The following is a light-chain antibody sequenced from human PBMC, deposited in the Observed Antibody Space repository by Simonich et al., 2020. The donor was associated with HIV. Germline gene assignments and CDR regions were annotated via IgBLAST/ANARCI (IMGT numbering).Light chain of an antibody. CDR3: QQRNNWPLFT. V-gene: IGKV3-15*01. CDR2: GAS. CDR1: QGVSSD. Sequence: EIVMTQSPATLSVSPGERATLSCRASQGVSSDLAWYQQKLGQAPRLLIYGASNRATGIPARFSGSGSGTEFTLTISSMQSEDFAVYYCQQRNNWPLFTFGPGTKVDIK. J-gene: IGKJ3*01.